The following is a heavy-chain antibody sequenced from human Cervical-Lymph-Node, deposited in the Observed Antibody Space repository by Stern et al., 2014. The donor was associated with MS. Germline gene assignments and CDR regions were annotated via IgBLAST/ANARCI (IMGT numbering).Heavy chain of an antibody. CDR2: MNPKRGNA. CDR3: ARGGTSSWYFLSTYFYGMDV. J-gene: IGHJ6*02. D-gene: IGHD6-13*01. V-gene: IGHV1-8*01. CDR1: EYTFDSYD. Sequence: VQLVESGSEVKKTGASVKVSCKASEYTFDSYDIHWVRQATGQGLEWMGWMNPKRGNAGYEQKFQGRVKRTANTSISTAYMELSSLRSEDTAVYYCARGGTSSWYFLSTYFYGMDVWGQGTTVSVSS.